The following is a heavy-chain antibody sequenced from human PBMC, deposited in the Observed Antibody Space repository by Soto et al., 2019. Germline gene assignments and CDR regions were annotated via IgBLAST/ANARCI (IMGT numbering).Heavy chain of an antibody. Sequence: SQTLSLTCAISGDSVSSNSAAWNWIRQSPSRGLEWLGRTYYRSKWYNDYAVSVKSRITINPDTSKNQFSLQLNSVTPEDTAVYYCARDLNSSGWFTWGYSWFDPWGQGTLVTVSS. CDR2: TYYRSKWYN. J-gene: IGHJ5*02. V-gene: IGHV6-1*01. CDR1: GDSVSSNSAA. CDR3: ARDLNSSGWFTWGYSWFDP. D-gene: IGHD6-19*01.